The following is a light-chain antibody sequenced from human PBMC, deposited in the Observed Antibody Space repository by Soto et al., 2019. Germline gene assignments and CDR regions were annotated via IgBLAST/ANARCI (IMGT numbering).Light chain of an antibody. CDR1: TRAVTSGYY. CDR2: STS. J-gene: IGLJ1*01. CDR3: LLYYGGAPGFMN. Sequence: QAVVTPEPSLTVSPGGTVTLTCASSTRAVTSGYYPNWFQQKPGQAPRALSYSTSNKHSWTPARFSGSLLGGKAALTLSGVQPEDEAEYYCLLYYGGAPGFMNFGTGTKVTVL. V-gene: IGLV7-43*01.